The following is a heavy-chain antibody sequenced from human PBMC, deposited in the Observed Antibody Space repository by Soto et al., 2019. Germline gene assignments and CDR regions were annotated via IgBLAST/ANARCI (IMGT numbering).Heavy chain of an antibody. CDR2: IYYSGST. Sequence: LSLTCTVSGGSISSGGYYWSWIRQHPGKGLEWIGYIYYSGSTYYNPSLKSRVTISVDTSKNQFSLKLSSVTAADTAVYYCAREPYYYDSSGYPRHDAFDIWGQGTMVTVSS. J-gene: IGHJ3*02. CDR1: GGSISSGGYY. D-gene: IGHD3-22*01. V-gene: IGHV4-31*03. CDR3: AREPYYYDSSGYPRHDAFDI.